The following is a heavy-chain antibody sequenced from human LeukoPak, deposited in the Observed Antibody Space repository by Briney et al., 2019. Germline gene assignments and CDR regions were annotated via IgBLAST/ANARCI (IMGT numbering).Heavy chain of an antibody. J-gene: IGHJ4*02. Sequence: SETLSLTCAVYGGSFIGFHWNWIRQPPGKGLEWIGDINHSGSTNYNPSLTSRVTISVDPSKNQFSLNLSSVTAADTAVYYCARGTRDGYNDYWGQGTLVTVSS. CDR3: ARGTRDGYNDY. CDR1: GGSFIGFH. V-gene: IGHV4-34*01. CDR2: INHSGST. D-gene: IGHD5-24*01.